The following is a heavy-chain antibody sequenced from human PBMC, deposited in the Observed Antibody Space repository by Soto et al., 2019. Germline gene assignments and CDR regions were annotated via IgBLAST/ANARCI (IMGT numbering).Heavy chain of an antibody. Sequence: GGSLRLSCAASGFTFSSYWMHWVRQAPGKGLVWVSRINSDGSSARYTDSVKGRFTISRDSAKNTLYLQMNSLRAEDTAVYYCARDEGNSVSFGYWGQGTLVTVSS. D-gene: IGHD4-4*01. V-gene: IGHV3-74*01. J-gene: IGHJ4*02. CDR1: GFTFSSYW. CDR3: ARDEGNSVSFGY. CDR2: INSDGSSA.